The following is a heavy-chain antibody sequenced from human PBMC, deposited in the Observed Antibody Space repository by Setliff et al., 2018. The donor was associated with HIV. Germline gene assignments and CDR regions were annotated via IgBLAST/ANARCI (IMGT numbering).Heavy chain of an antibody. J-gene: IGHJ6*02. D-gene: IGHD3-10*01. CDR2: ISNDGTRT. CDR3: VAKNRGLFYYGTDI. Sequence: LRLSCAASGFTFSDYYMSWIRQAPGKGLVWVSHISNDGTRTNYADSVKGRFSISRDNAKNSMWLQMSSLRAEDTAIYYCVAKNRGLFYYGTDIWGQGTTVTVSS. V-gene: IGHV3-11*06. CDR1: GFTFSDYY.